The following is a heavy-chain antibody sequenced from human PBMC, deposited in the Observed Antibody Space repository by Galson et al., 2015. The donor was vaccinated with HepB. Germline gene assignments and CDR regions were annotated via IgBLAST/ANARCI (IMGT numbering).Heavy chain of an antibody. V-gene: IGHV1-69*04. J-gene: IGHJ6*03. CDR1: GGTFSSYA. CDR3: ARDISLPGVPYYWYMDV. Sequence: SVKVSCKASGGTFSSYAISWVRQAPGQGLEWMGRIIPILGIANYAQKFQGRVTITADKSTSTAYMELSSLRSEDTAVYYCARDISLPGVPYYWYMDVWGKGTTVTVSS. CDR2: IIPILGIA.